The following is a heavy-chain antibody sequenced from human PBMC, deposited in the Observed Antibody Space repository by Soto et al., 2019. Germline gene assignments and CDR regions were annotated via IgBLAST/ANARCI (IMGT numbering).Heavy chain of an antibody. D-gene: IGHD3-10*01. V-gene: IGHV3-21*01. CDR2: ISSSSSYI. J-gene: IGHJ6*02. Sequence: EVQLVESGGGLVKPGGSLRPSCAASGFIFDIYSMTWVRQAPGKGLEWVSSISSSSSYIYYADSVKGRFTISGDNAENSLYLQMSSLRADDTAVYYCARDRGAASDIRYYYYGIDVWGQGTTVTVSS. CDR1: GFIFDIYS. CDR3: ARDRGAASDIRYYYYGIDV.